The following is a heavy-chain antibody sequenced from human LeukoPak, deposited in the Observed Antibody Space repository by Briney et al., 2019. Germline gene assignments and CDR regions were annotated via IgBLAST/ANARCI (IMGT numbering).Heavy chain of an antibody. V-gene: IGHV4-59*01. CDR3: ARTTEGGYTYDYFYYYYMDV. CDR2: IYYGGST. CDR1: GGSINSYY. D-gene: IGHD5-18*01. Sequence: SSETLSLTCTVSGGSINSYYWSWIRQPPGKGLEWIGYIYYGGSTNYNPSLKSRVTISLDTSKNQFSLKLSSVTAADTAVYYCARTTEGGYTYDYFYYYYMDVWGKGTTVTISS. J-gene: IGHJ6*03.